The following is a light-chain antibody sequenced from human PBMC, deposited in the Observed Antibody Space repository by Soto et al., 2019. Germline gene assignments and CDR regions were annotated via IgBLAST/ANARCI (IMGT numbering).Light chain of an antibody. V-gene: IGKV3-15*01. CDR2: DAY. CDR1: QGIGST. Sequence: EIVMTQSPATLSVSPGERATLSCRASQGIGSTLAWYQQTPGQTPRLLIYDAYIRATGVPARFSASGSGTEFTLTINSLQSEDFAAYYCQRYNRWSLAFGGGTKVEIK. CDR3: QRYNRWSLA. J-gene: IGKJ4*01.